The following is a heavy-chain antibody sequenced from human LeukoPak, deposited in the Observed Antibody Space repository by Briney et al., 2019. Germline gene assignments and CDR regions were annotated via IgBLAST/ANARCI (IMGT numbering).Heavy chain of an antibody. D-gene: IGHD6-13*01. CDR3: AGYSSSWYLQRDY. CDR1: GVSISSYY. Sequence: SETLSLTCTVSGVSISSYYWSWIRQPAGKGLEWIGRIYISGSTNYNPSLKSRVAISLDTSKNQFSLKLSFVTAADTAVYYCAGYSSSWYLQRDYWGQGTLVTVSS. V-gene: IGHV4-4*07. J-gene: IGHJ4*02. CDR2: IYISGST.